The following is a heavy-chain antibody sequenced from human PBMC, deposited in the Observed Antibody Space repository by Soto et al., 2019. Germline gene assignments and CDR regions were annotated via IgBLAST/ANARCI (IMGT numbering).Heavy chain of an antibody. J-gene: IGHJ6*02. CDR3: VRTRSAQRGGAKLGAMDV. V-gene: IGHV3-48*02. D-gene: IGHD6-6*01. CDR2: ISSSSSTI. Sequence: EVQLVESGGGLVQPGGSLRLSCAASGFTFSSYSMNWVRQAPGKGLEWVSYISSSSSTIYYADSVKGRFTISRDNAKNSLSLQMNSLRDEDTAVYYCVRTRSAQRGGAKLGAMDVWGQGTPVTVSS. CDR1: GFTFSSYS.